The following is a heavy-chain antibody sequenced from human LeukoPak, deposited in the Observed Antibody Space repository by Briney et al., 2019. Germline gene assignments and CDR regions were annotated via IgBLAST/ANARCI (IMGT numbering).Heavy chain of an antibody. Sequence: GASVKVSCKASGYTFTSYDINWVRQATGQGLEWMGWMNPNSGNTGYAQKFQGRVTITRNTSISTAYMDLNSLRSEDTAVYYCATALVCSSTSCSDYWGQXTLVTVSS. CDR2: MNPNSGNT. CDR1: GYTFTSYD. V-gene: IGHV1-8*03. D-gene: IGHD2-2*01. J-gene: IGHJ4*02. CDR3: ATALVCSSTSCSDY.